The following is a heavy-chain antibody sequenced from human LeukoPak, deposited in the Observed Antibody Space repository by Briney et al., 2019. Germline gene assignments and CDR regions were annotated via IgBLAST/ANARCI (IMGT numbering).Heavy chain of an antibody. CDR3: RWLKNVTSPKGFDY. Sequence: SETLSLTCAVYGGSFSGYYWSWIRQPPGKGLEWIGEINHSGSTNYNPSLKSRVTISVDTSKNQFSLRPGFGPAANTVVNNCRWLKNVTSPKGFDYGGKGTLSPSPQ. CDR1: GGSFSGYY. V-gene: IGHV4-34*06. D-gene: IGHD2-15*01. CDR2: INHSGST. J-gene: IGHJ4*02.